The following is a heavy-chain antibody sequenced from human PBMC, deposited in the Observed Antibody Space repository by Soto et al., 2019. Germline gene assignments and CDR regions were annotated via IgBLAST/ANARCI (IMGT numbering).Heavy chain of an antibody. V-gene: IGHV4-59*01. CDR2: IYYSGST. J-gene: IGHJ5*02. CDR1: GGSISSYY. CDR3: ARNVYCTRPGCIVGCFDP. Sequence: SETLSLTCTVSGGSISSYYWSWIRQPPGKGLEWIGYIYYSGSTNYNPSLKSRVTISVDTSKNQFSLKLSSVTAADTAVYYCARNVYCTRPGCIVGCFDPWGPGTLVTVSS. D-gene: IGHD2-8*01.